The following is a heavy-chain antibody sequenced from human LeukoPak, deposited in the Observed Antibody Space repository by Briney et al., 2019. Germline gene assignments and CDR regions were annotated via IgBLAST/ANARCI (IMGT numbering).Heavy chain of an antibody. V-gene: IGHV3-9*01. J-gene: IGHJ6*03. D-gene: IGHD4-17*01. CDR3: ATLTTVTTTYPMDV. CDR1: GFTFDDYA. Sequence: GRSLRLSCAASGFTFDDYAMHWVRQAPGKGLEWVSGISWNSGSIGYADSVKGRFTISRDNAKNSLYLQMNSLRAEDTAVYYCATLTTVTTTYPMDVWGKGTTVTISS. CDR2: ISWNSGSI.